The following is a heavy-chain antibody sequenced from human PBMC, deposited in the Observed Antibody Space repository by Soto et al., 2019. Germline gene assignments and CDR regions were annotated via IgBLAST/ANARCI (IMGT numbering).Heavy chain of an antibody. V-gene: IGHV4-34*01. CDR1: GGSFSGYY. CDR2: INHSGST. Sequence: SETLSLTCAVYGGSFSGYYWSWIRQPPGKGLEWIGEINHSGSTNYNPSLKSRVTISVDTSKNQFSLKLSSVTAADTAVYYCARGKFSPASVVIDGYFDYWGQGTLVTVSS. D-gene: IGHD3-22*01. J-gene: IGHJ4*02. CDR3: ARGKFSPASVVIDGYFDY.